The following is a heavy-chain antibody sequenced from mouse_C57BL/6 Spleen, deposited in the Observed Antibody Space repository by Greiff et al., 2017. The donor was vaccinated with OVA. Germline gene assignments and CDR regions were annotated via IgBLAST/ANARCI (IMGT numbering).Heavy chain of an antibody. CDR2: INPGSGGT. Sequence: QVQLQQSGAELVRPGTSVKVSCKASGYAFTNYLIEWVKQRPGQGLEWIGVINPGSGGTNYNEKFKGKATLTADKSSSTAYMQLSSLTSEDSAVYFGARSRDFDYYGGGLMDYWGQGTSVTVSS. CDR3: ARSRDFDYYGGGLMDY. J-gene: IGHJ4*01. D-gene: IGHD1-1*01. CDR1: GYAFTNYL. V-gene: IGHV1-54*01.